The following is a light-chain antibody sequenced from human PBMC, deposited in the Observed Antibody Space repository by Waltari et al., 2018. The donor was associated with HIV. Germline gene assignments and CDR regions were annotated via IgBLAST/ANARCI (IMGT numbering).Light chain of an antibody. V-gene: IGKV3D-15*01. CDR3: HEYNDWPRCT. Sequence: TQSPATTSVSPGDRVTLSCRASQHIGSYLAWDQQKTGQPPSLLVYGASIRAPGMPGRCTCSGSGTESYLSIDGLQPDDWGRYYCHEYNDWPRCTFGQGTKVEIK. CDR2: GAS. J-gene: IGKJ2*02. CDR1: QHIGSY.